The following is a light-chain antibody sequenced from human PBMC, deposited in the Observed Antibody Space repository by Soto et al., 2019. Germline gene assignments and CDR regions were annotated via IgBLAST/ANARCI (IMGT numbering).Light chain of an antibody. J-gene: IGKJ1*01. CDR2: GAS. CDR1: QSVSGN. CDR3: QQYNSYPTT. V-gene: IGKV3-15*01. Sequence: VMTQSPATLSLSPGDSATLSCRASQSVSGNLAWYQQKPGQAPRLLIYGASTRATGIPARFSGSGSGTEFTLTISSLQPDDFATYYCQQYNSYPTTFGQGTKVDI.